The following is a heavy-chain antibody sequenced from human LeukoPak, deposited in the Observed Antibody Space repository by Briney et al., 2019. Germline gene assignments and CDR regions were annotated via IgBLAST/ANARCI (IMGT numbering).Heavy chain of an antibody. CDR2: IYYSGST. Sequence: SETLSLTCTVSGGSISSHYWSWIRQPPGKGLEWIGYIYYSGSTNYNPSLKSRVTISVDTSKNQFSLKLSSVTAADTAVYYCARARCSSGWYYWGQGTLVTVSS. D-gene: IGHD6-19*01. J-gene: IGHJ4*02. CDR3: ARARCSSGWYY. V-gene: IGHV4-59*11. CDR1: GGSISSHY.